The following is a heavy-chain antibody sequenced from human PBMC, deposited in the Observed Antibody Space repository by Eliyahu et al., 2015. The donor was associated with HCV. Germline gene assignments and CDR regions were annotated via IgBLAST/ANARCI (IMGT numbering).Heavy chain of an antibody. CDR3: ARDGPAAQFGSDYYYGMDV. V-gene: IGHV3-21*01. Sequence: EVQLVXSGGGXVKPGGSLSLXXXAXGFAVRXXPVNXFGXVSSMSSSSSYIYYADSVKGRFTISRDNAKNSLYLQMNSLRAEDTAVYYCARDGPAAQFGSDYYYGMDVWGQGTTVTVSS. J-gene: IGHJ6*02. D-gene: IGHD2-2*01. CDR1: GFAVRXXP. CDR2: MSSSSSYI.